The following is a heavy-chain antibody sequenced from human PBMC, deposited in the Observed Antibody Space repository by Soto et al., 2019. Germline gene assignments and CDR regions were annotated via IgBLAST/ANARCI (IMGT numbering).Heavy chain of an antibody. CDR3: ARGNFVGGAAH. CDR1: GASISSYY. V-gene: IGHV4-59*01. J-gene: IGHJ4*02. D-gene: IGHD1-26*01. CDR2: IYYSGST. Sequence: PSETLSLTCTVSGASISSYYYTWIRQPPGKGLEWIGSIYYSGSTNYNPSLKSRVTISVDTSRNQFSLQLSSVTAADTAVYYCARGNFVGGAAHWGQGTLVTVSS.